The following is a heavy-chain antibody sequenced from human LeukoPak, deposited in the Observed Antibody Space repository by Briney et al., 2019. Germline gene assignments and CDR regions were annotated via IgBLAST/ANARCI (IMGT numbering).Heavy chain of an antibody. CDR2: ISYDGSNK. Sequence: PGGALRLSCAGSGFTFSSYAMHWVRQAPGKGLEGVAVISYDGSNKYYADSVKGRFTISRDNSKNTLYLQMNSLRAEDTAVYYCAREILEWYAVYYYYGMDVWGQGTTVTVSS. CDR3: AREILEWYAVYYYYGMDV. D-gene: IGHD3-3*01. CDR1: GFTFSSYA. J-gene: IGHJ6*02. V-gene: IGHV3-30*04.